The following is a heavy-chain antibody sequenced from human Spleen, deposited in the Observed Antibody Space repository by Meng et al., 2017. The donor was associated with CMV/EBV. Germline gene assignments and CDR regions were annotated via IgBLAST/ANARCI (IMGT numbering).Heavy chain of an antibody. CDR3: ARDAWSGYFIGWFDP. J-gene: IGHJ5*02. CDR1: GFTFSDYY. V-gene: IGHV3-11*01. D-gene: IGHD3-3*01. Sequence: SGFTFSDYYMRWIRQAPGKGLEWVSYISSSGSPIYYADSVKGRFTISRDNAKNSLYLQMNSLRAEDTAVYYCARDAWSGYFIGWFDPWGQGTLVTVSS. CDR2: ISSSGSPI.